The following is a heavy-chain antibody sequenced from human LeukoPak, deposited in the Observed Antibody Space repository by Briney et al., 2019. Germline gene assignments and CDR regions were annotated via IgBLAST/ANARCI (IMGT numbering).Heavy chain of an antibody. D-gene: IGHD6-6*01. CDR1: GGSFSGYH. J-gene: IGHJ5*02. V-gene: IGHV4-34*01. CDR2: IDHSGST. Sequence: PSETLSLTCGVYGGSFSGYHWTWIRLRPGKGLEWIGDIDHSGSTHYNPSLKSRATISLDTSNNQFSLKLNSVTAADTAVYYCARGFPSSSRWFDPWGQGTLVTVSS. CDR3: ARGFPSSSRWFDP.